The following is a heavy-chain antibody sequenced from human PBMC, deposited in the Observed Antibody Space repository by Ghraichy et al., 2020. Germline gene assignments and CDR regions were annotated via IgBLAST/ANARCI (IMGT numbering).Heavy chain of an antibody. CDR2: IIPIFGTT. Sequence: SVKVSCKASGGTFSSDAINWVRQAPGQGLEWMGGIIPIFGTTKFAQKFQGRVTITADESPSTGYMELSSLRFEDTAVYYCARAGGYCSSASCYKGPHYYGMDVWGQGTTVTVSS. D-gene: IGHD2-2*02. V-gene: IGHV1-69*13. J-gene: IGHJ6*02. CDR1: GGTFSSDA. CDR3: ARAGGYCSSASCYKGPHYYGMDV.